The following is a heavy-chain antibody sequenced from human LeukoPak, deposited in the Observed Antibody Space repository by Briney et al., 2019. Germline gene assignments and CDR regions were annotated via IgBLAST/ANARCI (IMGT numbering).Heavy chain of an antibody. CDR2: INPSGGNT. J-gene: IGHJ4*02. V-gene: IGHV1-46*01. Sequence: ASVKVSCKASGYTFTSYYMHGVPPAPGQGLEWIVIINPSGGNTSYAQQFQGRVTMTRDTSTSTVYMELSSLRSEDTAVYYCASRRRDGYNYHDYWGQGTLLTVSS. D-gene: IGHD5-24*01. CDR1: GYTFTSYY. CDR3: ASRRRDGYNYHDY.